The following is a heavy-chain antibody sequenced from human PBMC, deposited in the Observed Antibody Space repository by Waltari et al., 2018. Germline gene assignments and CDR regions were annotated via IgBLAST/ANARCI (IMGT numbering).Heavy chain of an antibody. D-gene: IGHD3-10*01. CDR2: ISGSGGST. J-gene: IGHJ4*02. CDR1: GFTFSSFA. V-gene: IGHV3-23*01. CDR3: AKISAAAGVDY. Sequence: EVQLLESGGGFVQRGASRRLACAASGFTFSSFAMRRVRQAPGKGLEWVSAISGSGGSTYYAGSVKGRFTISRDNSKNTLYLQMNSLRAEDTAVYYCAKISAAAGVDYWGQGTLVTVSS.